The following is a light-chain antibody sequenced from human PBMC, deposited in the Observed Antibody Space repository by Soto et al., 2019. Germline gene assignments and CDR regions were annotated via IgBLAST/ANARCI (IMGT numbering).Light chain of an antibody. CDR1: QRISSW. CDR2: KAS. V-gene: IGKV1-5*03. J-gene: IGKJ4*01. CDR3: QHYNTYPLT. Sequence: DIQMTQSPSTLSASVGDRVTITCRASQRISSWLAWYQHKPGKAPKVLIYKASTLESGVPSRFSGSGSGTEFTLTISSLQPDDFATYYCQHYNTYPLTFGGGTKVELK.